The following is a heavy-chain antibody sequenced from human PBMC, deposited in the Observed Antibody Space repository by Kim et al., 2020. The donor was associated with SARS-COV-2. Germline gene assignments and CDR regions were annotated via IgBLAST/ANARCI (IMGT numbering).Heavy chain of an antibody. CDR1: GYTFTSYY. J-gene: IGHJ5*02. D-gene: IGHD2-15*01. V-gene: IGHV1-46*01. CDR2: INPSGGST. CDR3: ARDGYCSGGSCDNWFDP. Sequence: ASVKVSCKASGYTFTSYYMHWVRQAPGQGLEWMGIINPSGGSTSYAQKFQGRVTMTRDTSTSTVYMELSSLRSEDTAVYYCARDGYCSGGSCDNWFDPWGQGTLVTVSS.